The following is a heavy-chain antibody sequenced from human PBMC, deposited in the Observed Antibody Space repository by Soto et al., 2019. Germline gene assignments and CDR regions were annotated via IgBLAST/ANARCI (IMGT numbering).Heavy chain of an antibody. D-gene: IGHD1-7*01. V-gene: IGHV3-33*01. Sequence: GGSLRISCAASGFRLSSYGMHWVRQAPGKGLEWVAVIWYDGINKYYADSVKGRFTISRDNSKNTLYLQMNSLRAEDTAMYYCARDTGTGTTGNAFDIWGQGTMVTVSS. J-gene: IGHJ3*02. CDR3: ARDTGTGTTGNAFDI. CDR2: IWYDGINK. CDR1: GFRLSSYG.